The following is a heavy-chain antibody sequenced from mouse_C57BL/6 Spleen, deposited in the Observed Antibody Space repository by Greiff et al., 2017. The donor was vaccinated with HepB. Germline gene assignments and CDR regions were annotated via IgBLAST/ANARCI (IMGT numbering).Heavy chain of an antibody. Sequence: VQLQQSGPGLVQPSQSLSITCTVSGFSLTSYGVHWVRQSPGKGLEWLGVIWSGGSTDYNAAFISRLSISKDNSKSQVFFKMNSLQADDTAIYFCARPKFITTPGGFAYWGQGTLVAVSA. CDR2: IWSGGST. D-gene: IGHD1-1*01. CDR3: ARPKFITTPGGFAY. V-gene: IGHV2-2*01. CDR1: GFSLTSYG. J-gene: IGHJ3*01.